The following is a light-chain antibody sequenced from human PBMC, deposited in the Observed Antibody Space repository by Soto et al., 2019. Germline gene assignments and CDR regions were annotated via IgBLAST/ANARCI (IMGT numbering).Light chain of an antibody. CDR3: QPYGSFPLIP. CDR2: GAS. V-gene: IGKV3-20*01. Sequence: VWRQSPDTLSLSPGERATLSRMASQSVSSSYLAWYQQKPGQAPRLLIYGASSRATGIPDRFSGSGSGTDFTLTISRLEPEDFAVYYCQPYGSFPLIPFAQLRLPAIK. J-gene: IGKJ5*01. CDR1: QSVSSSY.